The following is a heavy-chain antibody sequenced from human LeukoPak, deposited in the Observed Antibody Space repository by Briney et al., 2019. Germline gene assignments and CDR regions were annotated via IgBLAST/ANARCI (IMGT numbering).Heavy chain of an antibody. Sequence: GGSLRLSCTASGFTFGDYAMSWFRQAPGKGLEWVGFIRSKAYGGTTEYAASVKGRFTISRDDSKSIAYLQMNSLKTEDTAEYYCTRRGATTGFYFDYWGQGTLVTVSS. CDR3: TRRGATTGFYFDY. CDR2: IRSKAYGGTT. V-gene: IGHV3-49*03. D-gene: IGHD1-26*01. CDR1: GFTFGDYA. J-gene: IGHJ4*02.